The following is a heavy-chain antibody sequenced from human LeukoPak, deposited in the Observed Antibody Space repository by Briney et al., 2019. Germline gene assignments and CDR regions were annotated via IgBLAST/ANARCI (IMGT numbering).Heavy chain of an antibody. J-gene: IGHJ6*03. D-gene: IGHD3-10*01. CDR3: AKLGKTENHYGSGRFSYYYYMDV. CDR1: GFTFSNYG. V-gene: IGHV3-30*02. CDR2: IRSDGINK. Sequence: GGSLRLSCAASGFTFSNYGMHWVRQAPGKGLEWVAFIRSDGINKYHADSVKGRFTISRDNSKNTLYLQMNSLRAEDTAVYYCAKLGKTENHYGSGRFSYYYYMDVWGKGTTVTVSS.